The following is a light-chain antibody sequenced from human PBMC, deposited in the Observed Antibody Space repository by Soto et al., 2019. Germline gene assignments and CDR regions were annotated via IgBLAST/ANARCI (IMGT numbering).Light chain of an antibody. V-gene: IGKV1-6*01. Sequence: AIQMTQSPPSLSAFVGDRVTISCRASQDIRNDLGWYQQKPGKAPKLLIYAASKLQSGVPSRFSGSGSGTDFTLTISSLQPEDFATYYCLQDYIYPWTFGQGTKVEIK. J-gene: IGKJ1*01. CDR1: QDIRND. CDR3: LQDYIYPWT. CDR2: AAS.